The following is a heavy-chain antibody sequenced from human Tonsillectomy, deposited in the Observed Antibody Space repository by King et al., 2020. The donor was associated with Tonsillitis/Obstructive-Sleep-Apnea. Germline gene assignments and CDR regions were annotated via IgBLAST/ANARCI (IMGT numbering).Heavy chain of an antibody. CDR3: ARGPPGGAQTPYYYYGMDV. D-gene: IGHD3-16*01. Sequence: VQLVESGGGLVQPGGSLRLSCAASGFIFSSYEMNWVRQAPGKGLEWVSYISSRGSTIYYADSVKGRFTISRDNAKNSLYLQMNSLRAEDTAVYYCARGPPGGAQTPYYYYGMDVWGQGTTVTVSS. J-gene: IGHJ6*02. CDR2: ISSRGSTI. V-gene: IGHV3-48*03. CDR1: GFIFSSYE.